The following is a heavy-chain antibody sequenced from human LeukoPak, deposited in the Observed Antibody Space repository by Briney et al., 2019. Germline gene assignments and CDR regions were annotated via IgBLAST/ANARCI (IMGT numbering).Heavy chain of an antibody. CDR2: IYSGGST. Sequence: GGSLRLSCAASGFTVSSNYMSWVRQAPGKGLEWVSIIYSGGSTFYADSVKGRFTISRDNSNNTPYLQMNSLRAEDTAVYYCARGGSYLSAFDIWGQGKMVTVSS. CDR1: GFTVSSNY. D-gene: IGHD1-26*01. V-gene: IGHV3-53*01. CDR3: ARGGSYLSAFDI. J-gene: IGHJ3*02.